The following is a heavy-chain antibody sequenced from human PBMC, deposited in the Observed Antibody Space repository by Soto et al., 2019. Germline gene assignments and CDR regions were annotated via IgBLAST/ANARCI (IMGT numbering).Heavy chain of an antibody. D-gene: IGHD3-16*01. CDR1: GFSFDMNKAR. CDR3: VKGTLGTYGHVYFEH. Sequence: GSGPTLVNPTQTLTLTCTFSGFSFDMNKARVGWVRQPPGKALEWVALIYWDGDEHYSPSLKNRLSITKDTSKDRVVLTLTDVHPADTATYYCVKGTLGTYGHVYFEHWGQVTLVTVSS. J-gene: IGHJ4*02. CDR2: IYWDGDE. V-gene: IGHV2-5*02.